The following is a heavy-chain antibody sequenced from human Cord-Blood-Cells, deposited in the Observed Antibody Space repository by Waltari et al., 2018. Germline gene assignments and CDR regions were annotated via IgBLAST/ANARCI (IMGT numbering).Heavy chain of an antibody. V-gene: IGHV4-39*01. CDR1: GGSISSSSYY. D-gene: IGHD3-16*01. J-gene: IGHJ4*02. CDR2: IYYSGST. Sequence: QLQLQESGPGLVKPSETLSLTCTVSGGSISSSSYYWGWVRQPPGKGLEWIGIIYYSGSTYYNPSLKSRVTISVDTSKNQFSLKLSSVTAADTAVYYCARGLGIYFDYWGQGTLVTVSS. CDR3: ARGLGIYFDY.